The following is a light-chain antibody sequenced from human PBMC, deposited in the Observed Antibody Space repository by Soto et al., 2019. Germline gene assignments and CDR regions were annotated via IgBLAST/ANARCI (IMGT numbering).Light chain of an antibody. Sequence: EIVLTQSPATVSLSPGESATLSCRASQNIHSFLAWYKQRPGQAPRLLIYDASFRATAIPARFNGSGSGTDFTLTITRLEPEDVAVYYCQQRLFWPLFTFGQGTRLEIK. CDR2: DAS. CDR1: QNIHSF. CDR3: QQRLFWPLFT. J-gene: IGKJ2*01. V-gene: IGKV3-11*01.